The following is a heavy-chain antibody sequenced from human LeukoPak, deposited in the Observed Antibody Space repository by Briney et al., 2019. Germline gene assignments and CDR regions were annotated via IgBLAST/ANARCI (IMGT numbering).Heavy chain of an antibody. V-gene: IGHV3-23*01. CDR2: ISGSGGST. D-gene: IGHD3-9*01. Sequence: PGGSLRLSCAASGFTFSSYAMSWVRQAPGKGLEWVSAISGSGGSTYNADSVKGRFTISRDNSKNTLYLQMNSLRAEDTAVYYCASSRGIYDILTGYYDNYYMDVWGKGTTVTVSS. CDR3: ASSRGIYDILTGYYDNYYMDV. J-gene: IGHJ6*03. CDR1: GFTFSSYA.